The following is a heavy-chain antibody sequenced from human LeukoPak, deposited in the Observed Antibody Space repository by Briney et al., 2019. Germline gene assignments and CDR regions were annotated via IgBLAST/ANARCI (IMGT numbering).Heavy chain of an antibody. CDR3: AREAGDYYYGIDA. CDR1: GYTFTGYY. CDR2: INPNSGGT. D-gene: IGHD6-25*01. Sequence: GASVKVSCKASGYTFTGYYMHWVRQAPGQGLEWMGWINPNSGGTNYAQKFQGRVTMTRDTSISTAYMELSRLRSDDTAVYYCAREAGDYYYGIDAWGQGTTVTVSS. V-gene: IGHV1-2*02. J-gene: IGHJ6*02.